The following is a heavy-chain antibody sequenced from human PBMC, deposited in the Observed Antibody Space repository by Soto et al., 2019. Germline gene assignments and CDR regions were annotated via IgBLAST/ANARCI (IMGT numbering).Heavy chain of an antibody. CDR1: GFSFSASW. D-gene: IGHD3-9*01. CDR3: AKDTNYDILTGPEGY. CDR2: IKQDGSEK. Sequence: GGSLRLSCAASGFSFSASWMAWVRQAPGKGLEWVADIKQDGSEKNYVDSVKGRVTISRDNAQNSLYLQMNSLRAEDTAVYYCAKDTNYDILTGPEGYWGQGTLVTVSS. V-gene: IGHV3-7*01. J-gene: IGHJ4*02.